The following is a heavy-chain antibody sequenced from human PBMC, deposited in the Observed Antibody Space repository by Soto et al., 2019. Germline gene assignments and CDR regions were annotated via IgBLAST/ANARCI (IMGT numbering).Heavy chain of an antibody. J-gene: IGHJ6*01. CDR3: ARHTGVRTGIYSYGIGV. V-gene: IGHV1-69*13. Sequence: SVKVSCKASGGTFSSYAISWVRQAPGQGLEWMGGIIPIFGTANYAQKFQGRVTITADESTSTAYMELSSLRSEDTAVYYCARHTGVRTGIYSYGIGVWGQRATVTVSS. CDR2: IIPIFGTA. D-gene: IGHD3-10*01. CDR1: GGTFSSYA.